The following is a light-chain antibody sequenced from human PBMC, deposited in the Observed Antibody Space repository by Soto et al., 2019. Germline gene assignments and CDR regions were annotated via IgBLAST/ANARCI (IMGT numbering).Light chain of an antibody. J-gene: IGKJ5*01. CDR1: QSISSY. CDR2: AAS. V-gene: IGKV1-39*01. Sequence: DIQLIRSPSSLSASVGDRVTITCRSSQSISSYLNWYQQKPGKAPKLLIYAASSLQSGVPSRFSGSGSGTDFTLTISSLQPEDFATYYCQQSYSTPQITFGQGTRLEIK. CDR3: QQSYSTPQIT.